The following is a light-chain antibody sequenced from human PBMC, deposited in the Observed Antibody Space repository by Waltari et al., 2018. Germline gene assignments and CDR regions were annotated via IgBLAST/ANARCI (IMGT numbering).Light chain of an antibody. CDR1: QSVGSSH. J-gene: IGKJ2*01. CDR3: QQYGSSPYT. V-gene: IGKV3-20*01. Sequence: ELVLTQSPGTLSLSPGERATLSCRASQSVGSSHLAWYQQKPGQAPRLLIYGASTRATGIPDRFSGSGSGTDFTLTISRLEPEDFAVYYCQQYGSSPYTFGQGTKLEIK. CDR2: GAS.